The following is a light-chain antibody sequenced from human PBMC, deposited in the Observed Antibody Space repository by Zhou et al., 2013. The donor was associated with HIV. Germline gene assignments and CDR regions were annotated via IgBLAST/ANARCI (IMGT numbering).Light chain of an antibody. CDR2: GAS. CDR1: QSVSSSY. V-gene: IGKV3-20*01. J-gene: IGKJ2*01. CDR3: QQYGASPTT. Sequence: EIVLTQSPGTLSLSPGERATLSCRASQSVSSSYLAWYQQKPGQAPRLLIYGASSRATGIPDRFSGSGSGTDFTLTISRLEPEDFAVFYCQQYGASPTTFGQGTQPGDQT.